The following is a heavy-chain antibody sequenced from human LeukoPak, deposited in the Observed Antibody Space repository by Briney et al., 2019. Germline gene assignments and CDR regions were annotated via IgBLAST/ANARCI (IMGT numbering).Heavy chain of an antibody. CDR1: GFTVSSNY. D-gene: IGHD3-10*01. CDR3: ARLWFGNWFDP. V-gene: IGHV3-66*01. Sequence: QPGGSLRLSCAASGFTVSSNYMSWVRQAPGKGLEWVSVIYSGGSTYYADSVKGRFTISRDNSKNTLYLQINSLRAEDTAVYYCARLWFGNWFDPWGQGTLVTVSS. J-gene: IGHJ5*02. CDR2: IYSGGST.